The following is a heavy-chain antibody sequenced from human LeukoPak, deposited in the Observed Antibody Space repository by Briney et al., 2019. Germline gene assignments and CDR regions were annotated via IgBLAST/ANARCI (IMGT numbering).Heavy chain of an antibody. V-gene: IGHV4-39*07. CDR1: GGSISSSSYY. J-gene: IGHJ3*02. CDR2: IYYSGST. D-gene: IGHD4-17*01. Sequence: SETLSLTCTVSGGSISSSSYYWGWIRQPPGKGLEWIGSIYYSGSTYYNPSLKSRVTISVDTSKNQFSLKLSSVTAADTAVYYCAREVRRLHPDYGDYGTRGAFDIWGQGTMVTVSS. CDR3: AREVRRLHPDYGDYGTRGAFDI.